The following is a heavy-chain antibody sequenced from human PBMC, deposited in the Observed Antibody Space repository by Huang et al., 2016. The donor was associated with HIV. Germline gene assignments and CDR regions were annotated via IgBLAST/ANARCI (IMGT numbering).Heavy chain of an antibody. CDR2: ITHIGST. CDR3: ARERMMSWLDDHDAFDI. D-gene: IGHD1-1*01. J-gene: IGHJ3*02. V-gene: IGHV4-34*01. CDR1: GGSFSGYY. Sequence: QVQLQQWGAGLLKPSETLSLTCAVYGGSFSGYYWSWIRQSPGKGLGWIGEITHIGSTNYNPSLKSRLTMSVDTSKNKFSLKLSSVTAADTAVYYCARERMMSWLDDHDAFDIWGQGTMVTVSS.